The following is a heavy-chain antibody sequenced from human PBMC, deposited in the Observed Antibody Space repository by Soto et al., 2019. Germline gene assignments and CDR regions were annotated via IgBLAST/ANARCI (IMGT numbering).Heavy chain of an antibody. Sequence: QVQLVESGGGLVQPGRSLKLSCAASGFTFRTFGMHWVRQAPGKGLEWVAVISYDGDKKYYADSVKGRFTISRDNSKNTLYLQMNSLRVEDSAVYYCANVRYGSEWYGGRYYYYNGMDVWGQGTTVTVSS. CDR1: GFTFRTFG. CDR2: ISYDGDKK. J-gene: IGHJ6*02. D-gene: IGHD6-25*01. CDR3: ANVRYGSEWYGGRYYYYNGMDV. V-gene: IGHV3-30*18.